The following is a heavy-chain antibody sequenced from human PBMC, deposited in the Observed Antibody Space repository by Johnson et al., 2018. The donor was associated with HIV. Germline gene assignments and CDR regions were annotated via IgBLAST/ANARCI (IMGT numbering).Heavy chain of an antibody. Sequence: VQLVESGGGLIQPGGSLRLSCAASGFTVSSNYMSWVRQAPGKGLEWVSVIYSGGSTYYADSVKGRFTISRDNSKNTLYLQMNSLRAEDTAVYYCARGYSGSYDAFDIWGQGTMVTVSS. J-gene: IGHJ3*02. CDR1: GFTVSSNY. CDR3: ARGYSGSYDAFDI. CDR2: IYSGGST. D-gene: IGHD1-26*01. V-gene: IGHV3-53*01.